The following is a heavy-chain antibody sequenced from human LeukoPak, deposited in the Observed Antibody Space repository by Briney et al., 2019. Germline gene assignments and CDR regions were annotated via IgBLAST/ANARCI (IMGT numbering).Heavy chain of an antibody. J-gene: IGHJ6*03. V-gene: IGHV1-8*03. CDR1: GYTFTSYD. CDR3: ARGPSHDSSGYYYYYYMDV. Sequence: ASVKVSCKASGYTFTSYDINWVRQATGQGLEWMGWMNPNSGNTGYAQKFQGRVTITRNTSISTAYMELSSLRSEETAVYYCARGPSHDSSGYYYYYYMDVWGKGTTVTVSS. D-gene: IGHD3-22*01. CDR2: MNPNSGNT.